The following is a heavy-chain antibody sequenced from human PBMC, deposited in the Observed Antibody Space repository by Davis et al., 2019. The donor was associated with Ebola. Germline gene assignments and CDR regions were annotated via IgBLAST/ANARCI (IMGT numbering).Heavy chain of an antibody. CDR1: GGSISSYY. J-gene: IGHJ5*02. Sequence: MPSETLSLTCTVSGGSISSYYWSWIRQPPGKGLEWIGYTYYSESTNYNPSLKSRVTISVDTSKNQFSLKLSSVTAADTAVYYCARGTDYGGNSVWFDPWGQGTLVTVSS. CDR2: TYYSEST. D-gene: IGHD4-23*01. V-gene: IGHV4-59*12. CDR3: ARGTDYGGNSVWFDP.